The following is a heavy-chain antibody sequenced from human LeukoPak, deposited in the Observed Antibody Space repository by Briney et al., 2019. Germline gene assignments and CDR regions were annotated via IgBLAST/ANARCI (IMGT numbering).Heavy chain of an antibody. D-gene: IGHD3-10*01. V-gene: IGHV3-33*01. CDR2: IWHDGSYE. J-gene: IGHJ4*02. CDR1: GFTFSRYG. Sequence: PGGSLRLSCAASGFTFSRYGMHWVRQAPGKGLEWVAVIWHDGSYEYYADSVKGRFTISRDSSKNTLYLQMNSLRAEDTAVYYCASAVYYGSGSRDYWGQGTLVTVSS. CDR3: ASAVYYGSGSRDY.